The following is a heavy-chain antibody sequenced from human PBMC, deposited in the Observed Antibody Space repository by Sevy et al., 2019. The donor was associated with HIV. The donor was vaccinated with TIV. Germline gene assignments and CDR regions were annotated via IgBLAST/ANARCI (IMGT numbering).Heavy chain of an antibody. V-gene: IGHV3-30*02. Sequence: GGSLRLSCAASGFTFSSYGMHWVRQAPGKGLEWVAFIRYDGSNKYYADSVKGRFTISRDNSKNRLYLQMNNLRAEDTAVYYSAKDLSYGYYYYYYGMDVWGQGTTVTVSS. CDR3: AKDLSYGYYYYYYGMDV. CDR2: IRYDGSNK. CDR1: GFTFSSYG. J-gene: IGHJ6*02. D-gene: IGHD5-18*01.